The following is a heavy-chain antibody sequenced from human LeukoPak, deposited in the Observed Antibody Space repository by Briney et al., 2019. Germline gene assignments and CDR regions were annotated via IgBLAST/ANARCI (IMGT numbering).Heavy chain of an antibody. J-gene: IGHJ4*02. CDR2: IKSKTDGGTT. D-gene: IGHD6-19*01. CDR3: TTIDSSGWYYFDY. V-gene: IGHV3-15*01. CDR1: GFTFSNAW. Sequence: GGSLRPSCAASGFTFSNAWMSWVRQAPGKGLEWVGRIKSKTDGGTTDYAAPVKGRFTISRDDSKNTLYLQMNSLKTEDTAVYYCTTIDSSGWYYFDYWGQGTLVTVSS.